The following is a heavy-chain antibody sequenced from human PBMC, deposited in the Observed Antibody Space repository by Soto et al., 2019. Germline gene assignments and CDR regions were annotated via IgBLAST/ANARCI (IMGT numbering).Heavy chain of an antibody. V-gene: IGHV3-30-3*01. CDR2: ISYDGSNK. CDR1: GFTFSSYA. D-gene: IGHD6-19*01. Sequence: QVQLVESGGGVVQPGRSLRLSCAASGFTFSSYAMHWVRQAPGKGLEWVAVISYDGSNKYYADSVKGRFTISRDNSKNTLYLQMNSLRAEDTAVYYCAREGVVGIFFDYWGQGTLVTVSS. CDR3: AREGVVGIFFDY. J-gene: IGHJ4*02.